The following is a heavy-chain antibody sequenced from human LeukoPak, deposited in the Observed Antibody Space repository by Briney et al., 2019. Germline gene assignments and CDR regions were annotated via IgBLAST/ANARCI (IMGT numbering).Heavy chain of an antibody. CDR2: VFSSGST. Sequence: PSETLSLTCTVSGGSINGNIWAWIRQPAGKGLEWIGRVFSSGSTNYNPSLTSRLTISVDNSKNQFSLRLSSVTAADTAMYYCARAGGSVDWYGTIDHWGQGTLVTVSS. V-gene: IGHV4-4*07. J-gene: IGHJ4*02. D-gene: IGHD3-9*01. CDR1: GGSINGNI. CDR3: ARAGGSVDWYGTIDH.